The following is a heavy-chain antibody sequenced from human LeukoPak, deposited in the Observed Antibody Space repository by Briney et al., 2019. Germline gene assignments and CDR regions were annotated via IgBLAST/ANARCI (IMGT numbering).Heavy chain of an antibody. Sequence: GGSLRLSCAASGFTFSSYEMNWVRQAPGKGLEWVSVIYRDGSSYYAESVKGRFTISRDNSKNTLYIQMNSLRAEDTAVYYCARSFYDILIGYYQYFDYWGQGTLVTVSS. CDR2: IYRDGSS. D-gene: IGHD3-9*01. J-gene: IGHJ4*02. CDR3: ARSFYDILIGYYQYFDY. CDR1: GFTFSSYE. V-gene: IGHV3-66*01.